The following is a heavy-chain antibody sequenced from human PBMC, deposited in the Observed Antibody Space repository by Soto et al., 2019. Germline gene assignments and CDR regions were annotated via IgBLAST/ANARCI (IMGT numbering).Heavy chain of an antibody. CDR1: GGSISNGDW. CDR2: IHHSGST. J-gene: IGHJ4*02. D-gene: IGHD6-13*01. V-gene: IGHV4-4*02. CDR3: ARDQGSHPGD. Sequence: QVQLQESGPGLVRPSGTVSLTCAVSGGSISNGDWWCWVRQPPGKGLEWIGEIHHSGSTNYNPSLKSRVTMSVVPSKNLFSLTLNSVTAADTAFYYCARDQGSHPGDWGQGTLVSVSS.